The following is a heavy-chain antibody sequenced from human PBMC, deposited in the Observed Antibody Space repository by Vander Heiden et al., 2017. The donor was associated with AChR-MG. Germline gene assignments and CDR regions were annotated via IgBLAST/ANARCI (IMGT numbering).Heavy chain of an antibody. J-gene: IGHJ4*02. Sequence: QLQLQESGPGLVKPSETLSLTCTVSGGPIPSSSHYWGWIRQPPGKGLEWIGTFYYGGRTYYNPSLKSRVTISVDTSKNQFSLKLNSVTAADTAVYYCARASYGSGILWGQGTLVTVSS. CDR2: FYYGGRT. CDR3: ARASYGSGIL. V-gene: IGHV4-39*01. D-gene: IGHD3-10*01. CDR1: GGPIPSSSHY.